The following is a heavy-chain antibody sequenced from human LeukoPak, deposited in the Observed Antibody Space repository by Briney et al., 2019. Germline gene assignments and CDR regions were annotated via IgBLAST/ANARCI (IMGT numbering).Heavy chain of an antibody. CDR1: GFTFDDYA. V-gene: IGHV3-9*01. CDR2: ISWNSGSI. D-gene: IGHD6-19*01. J-gene: IGHJ3*02. CDR3: AKDIPYSSGWSVYDAFDI. Sequence: PGGSLRLSCAASGFTFDDYAMRWVRQAPGKGLEWVSGISWNSGSIGYADSVKGRFTISRDNAKNSLYLQMNSLRAEDTALYYCAKDIPYSSGWSVYDAFDIWSQGTMVTVSS.